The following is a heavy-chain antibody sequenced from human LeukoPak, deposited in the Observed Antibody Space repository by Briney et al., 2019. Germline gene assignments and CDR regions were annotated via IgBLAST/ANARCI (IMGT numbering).Heavy chain of an antibody. J-gene: IGHJ4*02. CDR1: GFTFSSYG. D-gene: IGHD6-13*01. V-gene: IGHV3-30*18. CDR3: AKGGREVAAAGNY. CDR2: ISYDGSNK. Sequence: GGSLRLSCAASGFTFSSYGMHWVRQAPGKGLEWVAVISYDGSNKYYADSVKGRFTISRDNSKNTLYLQMNSLRAEDTAVYYCAKGGREVAAAGNYWGQGTLATVSS.